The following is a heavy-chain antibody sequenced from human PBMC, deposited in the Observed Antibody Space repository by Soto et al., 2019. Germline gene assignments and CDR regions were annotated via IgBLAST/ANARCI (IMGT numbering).Heavy chain of an antibody. D-gene: IGHD6-13*01. J-gene: IGHJ6*04. CDR2: INPNSGGT. V-gene: IGHV1-2*04. Sequence: ASVKGCCKASGYTFTGYYMHWVRQAPGQGLEWMGWINPNSGGTNYAQKFQGWVTMTRDTSISTAYMELSRLRSDDTAVYYCARVPRPSDSGSWWYYYYGMDVRGNGTTVT. CDR3: ARVPRPSDSGSWWYYYYGMDV. CDR1: GYTFTGYY.